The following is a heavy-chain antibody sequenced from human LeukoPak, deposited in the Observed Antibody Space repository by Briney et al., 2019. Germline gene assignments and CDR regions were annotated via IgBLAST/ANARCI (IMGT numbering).Heavy chain of an antibody. CDR2: IYYSGST. CDR1: GGSISSYY. CDR3: ARAGIQLWLGNFGY. V-gene: IGHV4-59*08. D-gene: IGHD5-18*01. Sequence: SETLSLTCTVSGGSISSYYWSWIRQPPGKGLEWIGYIYYSGSTNYNPSLKSRVTISVDTSKSQFSLKLSSVTAADTAVYYCARAGIQLWLGNFGYWGQGTLVTVSS. J-gene: IGHJ4*02.